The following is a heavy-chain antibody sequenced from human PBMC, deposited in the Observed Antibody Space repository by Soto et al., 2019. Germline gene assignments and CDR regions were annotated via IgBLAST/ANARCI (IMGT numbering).Heavy chain of an antibody. CDR3: VRDGYSGRSDGFDI. D-gene: IGHD1-26*01. CDR1: GFTFSAYT. Sequence: QVQLVESGGGVVQPGRSLRLSCAASGFTFSAYTMHWVRQPPGKGLEWVAVISYDGNNERYTDPVKGRFTVSRDNSKSTLYLQMNSLKSEDTAVYYCVRDGYSGRSDGFDIWGQGTMVTVSS. J-gene: IGHJ3*02. CDR2: ISYDGNNE. V-gene: IGHV3-30-3*01.